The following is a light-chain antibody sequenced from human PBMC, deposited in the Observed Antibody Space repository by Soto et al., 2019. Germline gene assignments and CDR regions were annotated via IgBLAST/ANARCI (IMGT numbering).Light chain of an antibody. Sequence: SALTQPASVSVSPGQSITISFTGTSSDVGSYNLVSWYQQHPGKAPKLMIYEGSKRPSGVSNRFSGSKSGNTASLTISGLQAEDEADYYCCSYAGSSTPYVFGTGTKVTVL. CDR2: EGS. J-gene: IGLJ1*01. CDR1: SSDVGSYNL. CDR3: CSYAGSSTPYV. V-gene: IGLV2-23*01.